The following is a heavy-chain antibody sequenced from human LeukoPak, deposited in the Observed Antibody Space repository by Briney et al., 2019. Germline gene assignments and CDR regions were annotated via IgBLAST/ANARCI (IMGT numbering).Heavy chain of an antibody. D-gene: IGHD5-24*01. Sequence: SVRVSCKASGGTFSSYTISWVRQAPGQGLEWVGRIIPILGIANYAQKFRGRVTITADKSTSPAYMELSSLRSEDTAVYYCARVGEDGYNKRNYAFDIWGQGTMVTVSS. V-gene: IGHV1-69*02. CDR2: IIPILGIA. J-gene: IGHJ3*02. CDR1: GGTFSSYT. CDR3: ARVGEDGYNKRNYAFDI.